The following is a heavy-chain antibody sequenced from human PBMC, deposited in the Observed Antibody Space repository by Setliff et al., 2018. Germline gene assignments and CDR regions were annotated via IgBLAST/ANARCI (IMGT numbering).Heavy chain of an antibody. Sequence: PSETLSLTCTVSGGSISNYYWSWIRQPAGKGLEWIGRIYTSGSTNYNPSLKSRVTMSVDTSKNQFSLKLSSVTAADTAVYYCARKGISALSGAFDMWGQGAMVTVSS. J-gene: IGHJ3*02. CDR2: IYTSGST. CDR3: ARKGISALSGAFDM. V-gene: IGHV4-4*07. CDR1: GGSISNYY. D-gene: IGHD1-26*01.